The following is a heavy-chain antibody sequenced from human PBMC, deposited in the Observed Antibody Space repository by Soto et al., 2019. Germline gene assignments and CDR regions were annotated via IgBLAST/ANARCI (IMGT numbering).Heavy chain of an antibody. Sequence: ASVKVSCKASGYTFTDYHIHWVRQAPGQGLEFMGWINANNGGAGSPQQFQGRVTVTRDTSITTVYMELSNLRSDDTAVYYCAREGGSGPLQPSYYRFDIWGQGTLVTVSS. J-gene: IGHJ5*02. CDR3: AREGGSGPLQPSYYRFDI. D-gene: IGHD1-26*01. CDR1: GYTFTDYH. V-gene: IGHV1-2*02. CDR2: INANNGGA.